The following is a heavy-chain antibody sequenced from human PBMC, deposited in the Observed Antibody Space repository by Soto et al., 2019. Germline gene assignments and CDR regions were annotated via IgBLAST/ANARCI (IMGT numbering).Heavy chain of an antibody. Sequence: QVKLMQSGAEVKKPGSSVKVSCKASGGTISTNVISWVRQAPGQGLEWMGEIMPIFAAPNNAQKFQGRLTITADTSTTTVDMELSSLTSEDTAVYFCATGARYCSGGSCYPDDWGQGTLVIVSS. CDR3: ATGARYCSGGSCYPDD. CDR2: IMPIFAAP. V-gene: IGHV1-69*06. CDR1: GGTISTNV. D-gene: IGHD2-15*01. J-gene: IGHJ4*02.